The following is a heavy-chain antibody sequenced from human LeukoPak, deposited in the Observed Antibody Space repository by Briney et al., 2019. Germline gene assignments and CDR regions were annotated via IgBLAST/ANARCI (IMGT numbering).Heavy chain of an antibody. J-gene: IGHJ6*03. CDR3: ARDEYGSGRSGAGYYYYMDV. D-gene: IGHD3-10*01. CDR2: IIPIFGTA. CDR1: GGTFSSYA. V-gene: IGHV1-69*05. Sequence: ASVKVSCKASGGTFSSYAISWVRQAPGQGLEWMGRIIPIFGTANYAQKFQGRVTITTDESTSTAYMELSSLRAEDTAVYYCARDEYGSGRSGAGYYYYMDVWGKGTTVTVSS.